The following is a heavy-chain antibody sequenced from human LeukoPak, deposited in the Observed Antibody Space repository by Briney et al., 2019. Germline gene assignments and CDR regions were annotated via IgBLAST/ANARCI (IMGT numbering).Heavy chain of an antibody. CDR1: GFTFSSHW. V-gene: IGHV3-7*01. J-gene: IGHJ4*02. CDR3: ARAPYYETTGPL. CDR2: IRQDGNEK. D-gene: IGHD3-22*01. Sequence: GGSPRLSCVASGFTFSSHWMSWVRQAPEKGLEWVANIRQDGNEKYYVDSAKGRFTISRDNAKNSLYLQMNSLRAEDTAVYYCARAPYYETTGPLWGQGTLVTVSS.